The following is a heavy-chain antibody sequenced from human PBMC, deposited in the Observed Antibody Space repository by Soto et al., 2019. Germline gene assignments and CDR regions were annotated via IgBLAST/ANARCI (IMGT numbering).Heavy chain of an antibody. Sequence: ASVKVSCKASGYTFTNYYMHWVRQAPGQGLEWMGIINPSGGTTTYAQKFQGRVTMTRDTSTSTVYMDLSSLRSEDTAVYFCTRGGVYDTNTWGQGTLVTVSS. CDR1: GYTFTNYY. D-gene: IGHD3-22*01. CDR3: TRGGVYDTNT. V-gene: IGHV1-46*03. CDR2: INPSGGTT. J-gene: IGHJ5*02.